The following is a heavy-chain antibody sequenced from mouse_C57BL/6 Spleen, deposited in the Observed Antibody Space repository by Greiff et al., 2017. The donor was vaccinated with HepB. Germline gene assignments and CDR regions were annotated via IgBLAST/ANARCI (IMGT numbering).Heavy chain of an antibody. V-gene: IGHV1-63*01. CDR3: ARNGHHEGWYFDV. Sequence: VQLQQSGAELVRPGTSVKMSCKASGYTFTNYWIGWAKQRPGHGLEWIGDIYPGGGYTNYNEKFKGKATLTADKSSSTAYMQFSSLTSEDSAIYYCARNGHHEGWYFDVWGTGTTVTVSS. CDR2: IYPGGGYT. CDR1: GYTFTNYW. D-gene: IGHD1-1*02. J-gene: IGHJ1*03.